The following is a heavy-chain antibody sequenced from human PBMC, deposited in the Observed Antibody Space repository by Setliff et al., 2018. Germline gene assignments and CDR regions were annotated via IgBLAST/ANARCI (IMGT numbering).Heavy chain of an antibody. J-gene: IGHJ5*02. V-gene: IGHV4-39*01. Sequence: SETLSLTCTVSGGSISSGDHYWSWIRQPAGKGLEWTGSIYYSGSTYYNPSLKSRVTISVDTSKNQFSLKLSSVTAADTAVYYCARHVFGVVTSFNWFDPWGQGTLVTVSS. CDR3: ARHVFGVVTSFNWFDP. CDR2: IYYSGST. CDR1: GGSISSGDHY. D-gene: IGHD3-3*01.